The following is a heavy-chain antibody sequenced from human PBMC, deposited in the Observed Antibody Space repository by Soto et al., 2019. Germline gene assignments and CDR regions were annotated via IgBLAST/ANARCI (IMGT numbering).Heavy chain of an antibody. V-gene: IGHV1-2*04. CDR1: GYTFTGYY. J-gene: IGHJ6*02. CDR3: ARGDCSSTSCYNYYYYYGMDV. Sequence: ASVKVSCKASGYTFTGYYMHCVRQAPGQGLEWMGWINPNSGGTNYAQKFQGWVTMTRDTSISTAYMELSRLRSDDTAVYYCARGDCSSTSCYNYYYYYGMDVWGQGTTVTVSS. D-gene: IGHD2-2*02. CDR2: INPNSGGT.